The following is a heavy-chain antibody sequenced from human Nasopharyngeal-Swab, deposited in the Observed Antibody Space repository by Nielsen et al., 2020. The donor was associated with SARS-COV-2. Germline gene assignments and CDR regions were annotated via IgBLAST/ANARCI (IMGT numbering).Heavy chain of an antibody. J-gene: IGHJ4*02. D-gene: IGHD6-19*01. CDR3: ARGSVAGDDY. V-gene: IGHV4-59*01. CDR1: GASISTYY. Sequence: SETLSLTCTVSGASISTYYWSWIRQPPGKGLEWIGYIYYSGSTNYNPSLKSRVTISVDTSKNQFSLKLSSVTAADTAVYYCARGSVAGDDYWGQGTLVTVSS. CDR2: IYYSGST.